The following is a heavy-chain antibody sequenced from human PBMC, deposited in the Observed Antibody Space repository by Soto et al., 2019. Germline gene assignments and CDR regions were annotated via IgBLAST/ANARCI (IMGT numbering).Heavy chain of an antibody. J-gene: IGHJ5*02. CDR1: GGSFSPNY. CDR3: ASLGNYYQSLDP. V-gene: IGHV4-59*08. Sequence: SETLSLTCTLSGGSFSPNYWSWLRRPPGKGLEWVGYIYYGGTTSYNPSLKSRVTISLETSKRQFSLRLSSVTAADTAVYYCASLGNYYQSLDPR. CDR2: IYYGGTT. D-gene: IGHD4-4*01.